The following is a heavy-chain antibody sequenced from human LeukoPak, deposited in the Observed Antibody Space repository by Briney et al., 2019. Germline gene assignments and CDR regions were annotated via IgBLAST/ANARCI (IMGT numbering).Heavy chain of an antibody. CDR1: GFTFSSYS. D-gene: IGHD3-9*01. CDR2: ISSSSSYI. CDR3: ARGTGGRYFDWLRGGYFDY. J-gene: IGHJ4*02. Sequence: GGSLRLSCAASGFTFSSYSMNWVRQAPGKGLEWVSSISSSSSYIYYADSVKGRFTISRDNAKNSLYLQMNSLRAEDTAVYYCARGTGGRYFDWLRGGYFDYWGQGTLVTVSS. V-gene: IGHV3-21*01.